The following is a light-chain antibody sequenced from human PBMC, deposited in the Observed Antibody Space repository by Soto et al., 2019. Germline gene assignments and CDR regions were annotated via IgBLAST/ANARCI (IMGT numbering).Light chain of an antibody. CDR3: SSYAGSNNLV. V-gene: IGLV2-8*01. J-gene: IGLJ2*01. Sequence: SALTQPPSASGSPGQSVTISCTGTSSDVGGYNYVSWYQQHPGKAPKLMIYEVSKRPSGVPDRFSGSKSGNTASLTVSGLQAEDEAEYYGSSYAGSNNLVFGGGTQLTVL. CDR1: SSDVGGYNY. CDR2: EVS.